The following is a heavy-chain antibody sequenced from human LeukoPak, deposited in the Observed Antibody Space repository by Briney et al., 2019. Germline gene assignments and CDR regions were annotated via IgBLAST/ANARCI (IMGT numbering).Heavy chain of an antibody. V-gene: IGHV3-30*04. D-gene: IGHD5-24*01. CDR3: ARGAWRWEMATTQFDY. J-gene: IGHJ4*02. CDR1: GFTFRSYA. Sequence: GGSLRLSCAASGFTFRSYAMHGVRQAPGKGLEWVAVISYDGSNKYYADSVKGRFTISRDNSKNTLYLQMSSLRAEDTAVYYCARGAWRWEMATTQFDYWGQGTLVTVSS. CDR2: ISYDGSNK.